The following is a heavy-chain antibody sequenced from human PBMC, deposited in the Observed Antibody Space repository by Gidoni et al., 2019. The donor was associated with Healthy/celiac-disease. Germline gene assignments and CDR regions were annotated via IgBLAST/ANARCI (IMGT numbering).Heavy chain of an antibody. CDR2: IYTSGST. CDR3: ARDYDSSSWPIFDY. D-gene: IGHD6-13*01. Sequence: QVQLQESGPGLVKPSETLSLTCTVAGGSISSYYWSWIRQPAGTGLEWIGRIYTSGSTNYNPSLNRRVTMSVDTSKNQFSLKLSSVTAADTAVYYCARDYDSSSWPIFDYWGQGTLVTVSS. V-gene: IGHV4-4*07. J-gene: IGHJ4*02. CDR1: GGSISSYY.